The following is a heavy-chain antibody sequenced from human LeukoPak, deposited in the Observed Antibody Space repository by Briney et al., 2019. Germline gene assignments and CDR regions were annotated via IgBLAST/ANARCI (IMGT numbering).Heavy chain of an antibody. V-gene: IGHV3-7*01. CDR2: IKQDGSEK. D-gene: IGHD6-13*01. J-gene: IGHJ4*02. CDR3: ARGRGGPFIAAAFDY. Sequence: GGSLRLSCAASGFTFSSYWMSWVRQAPGKGLEWVANIKQDGSEKYYVDSVKGRFTISRDNAKNSLYLQMNSLRAEDTAVYYCARGRGGPFIAAAFDYWGQGTLVTVSS. CDR1: GFTFSSYW.